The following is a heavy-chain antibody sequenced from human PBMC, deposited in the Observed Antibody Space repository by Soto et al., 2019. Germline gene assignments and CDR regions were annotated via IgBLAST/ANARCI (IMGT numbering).Heavy chain of an antibody. J-gene: IGHJ4*02. CDR1: GFTFSSYD. CDR2: ISSNGGTT. Sequence: EVQLAESGGGMVQPGGSLRLSCVASGFTFSSYDMHWVRQAPGKGLEYVSSISSNGGTTYYGNSVKGRFTISRDNSKNTLYLQMGSLRPADMAVYYCVRRVSGNYDYWGQGTLVTVSS. D-gene: IGHD1-7*01. V-gene: IGHV3-64*01. CDR3: VRRVSGNYDY.